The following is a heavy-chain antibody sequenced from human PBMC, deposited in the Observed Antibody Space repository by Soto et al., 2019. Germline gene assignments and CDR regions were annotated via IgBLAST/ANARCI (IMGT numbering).Heavy chain of an antibody. CDR1: GGTFSRHA. J-gene: IGHJ4*02. CDR3: ARGWGYDSNDYYYAY. CDR2: IIPIFGTA. V-gene: IGHV1-69*01. Sequence: QVQLVQSGGEVRKPGSSVKVSCKASGGTFSRHAISWVRQAPGQGLEWMGGIIPIFGTANHAQKLQGRVTIIADESTSTVYMELSSLRSENTAMYYCARGWGYDSNDYYYAYWGQGSLVIVSS. D-gene: IGHD3-22*01.